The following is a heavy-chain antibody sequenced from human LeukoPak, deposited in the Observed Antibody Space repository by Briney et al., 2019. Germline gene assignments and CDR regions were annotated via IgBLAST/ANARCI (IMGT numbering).Heavy chain of an antibody. CDR3: AREYCSSTSCLYDY. CDR2: ISSSSSTI. V-gene: IGHV3-48*01. CDR1: GFTFSSYS. J-gene: IGHJ4*02. Sequence: GGSLRLSCAASGFTFSSYSMNWVRQAPGKGLEWVSYISSSSSTIYYADSVKGRFTISRDKAKDSLYLQMNSLRAEDTAAYYCAREYCSSTSCLYDYWGQGTLVTVSS. D-gene: IGHD2-2*01.